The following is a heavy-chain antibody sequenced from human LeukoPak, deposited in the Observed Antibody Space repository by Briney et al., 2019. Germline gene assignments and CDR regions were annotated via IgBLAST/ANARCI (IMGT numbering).Heavy chain of an antibody. D-gene: IGHD1-26*01. CDR3: ARVPRYSGSYYPGHYYYGMDV. J-gene: IGHJ6*02. CDR2: INHSGST. Sequence: SETLSLTCAVYGGSFSGYYWSWIRQPPGKGLEWIGEINHSGSTNYNPSLKSRVTISVDTSKNQFSLKLSSVTAADTAVYYCARVPRYSGSYYPGHYYYGMDVWGQGTTVTVSS. V-gene: IGHV4-34*01. CDR1: GGSFSGYY.